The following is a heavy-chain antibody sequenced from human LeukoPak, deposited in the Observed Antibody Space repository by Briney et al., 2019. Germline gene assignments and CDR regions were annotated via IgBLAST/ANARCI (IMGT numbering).Heavy chain of an antibody. Sequence: GGSLRLSCAASGFTFSSYAMSWVRQAPGKGLEWVSTISGSGGSTYYADSVKGRFTISRDNSKNTLYLQMNSLRAEDTAVYYCARGFHYGLDVWGQGTTVTVSS. J-gene: IGHJ6*02. CDR1: GFTFSSYA. D-gene: IGHD3-10*01. CDR3: ARGFHYGLDV. CDR2: ISGSGGST. V-gene: IGHV3-23*01.